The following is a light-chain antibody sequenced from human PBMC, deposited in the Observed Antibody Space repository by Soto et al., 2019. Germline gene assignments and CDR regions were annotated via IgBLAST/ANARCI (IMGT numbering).Light chain of an antibody. Sequence: QPVLTQSPSASASLGASVKLTCTLSSGHSSYAIAWHQQQPEKGPRYLMKLNSDGSHSKGDGIPDRFSGSSSGAERYLTISSLQSDDEAVYYCQTWGTGIQVFGGGTKVTVL. V-gene: IGLV4-69*01. CDR3: QTWGTGIQV. CDR1: SGHSSYA. J-gene: IGLJ2*01. CDR2: LNSDGSH.